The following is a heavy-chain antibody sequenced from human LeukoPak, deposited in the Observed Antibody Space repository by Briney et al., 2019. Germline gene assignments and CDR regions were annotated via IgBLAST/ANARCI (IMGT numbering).Heavy chain of an antibody. CDR2: INPNSGGT. CDR1: GYTFTGYY. CDR3: ARAGLYSNYGGEVHWFDP. D-gene: IGHD4-11*01. J-gene: IGHJ5*02. Sequence: GASVKVSCKASGYTFTGYYIHWVRQAPGQGLEWMGWINPNSGGTNYAQKFQGRVTMTRDTSISTAYMELSRLRSDDTAVYYCARAGLYSNYGGEVHWFDPWGQGTLVTVSS. V-gene: IGHV1-2*02.